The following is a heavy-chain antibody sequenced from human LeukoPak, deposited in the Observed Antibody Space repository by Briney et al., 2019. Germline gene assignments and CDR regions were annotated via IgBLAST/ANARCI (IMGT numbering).Heavy chain of an antibody. V-gene: IGHV3-21*01. CDR3: ARDGAGRERLGSSWVDY. CDR2: ISSSSSYI. D-gene: IGHD6-13*01. Sequence: PGGSLRLSCAASGFTFGSYSMNWVRQAPGKGLEWVSSISSSSSYIYYADSVKGRFTISRDNAKNSLYLQMNSLRAEDTAVYYCARDGAGRERLGSSWVDYWGQGTLVTVSS. J-gene: IGHJ4*02. CDR1: GFTFGSYS.